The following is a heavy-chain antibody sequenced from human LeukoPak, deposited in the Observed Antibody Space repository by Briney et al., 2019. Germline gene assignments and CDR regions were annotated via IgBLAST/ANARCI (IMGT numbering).Heavy chain of an antibody. CDR3: ARGRVSSSTWYSTYYYFFYMDF. CDR1: DDSITMYY. Sequence: PSETLSLTCTVSDDSITMYYWTWIRQPPGKGVEWIGYVDHTGSTKFNPSLNGRVSISRDTSNNFFSLRLRSVTAADTAVYFCARGRVSSSTWYSTYYYFFYMDFWGKGTTVTVSS. CDR2: VDHTGST. D-gene: IGHD4-11*01. V-gene: IGHV4-59*01. J-gene: IGHJ6*03.